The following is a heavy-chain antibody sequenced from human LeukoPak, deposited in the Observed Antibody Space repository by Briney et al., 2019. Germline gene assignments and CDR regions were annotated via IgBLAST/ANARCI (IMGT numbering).Heavy chain of an antibody. V-gene: IGHV3-48*03. CDR1: GFTFSSYE. Sequence: GGSLRLSCAASGFTFSSYEMNWVRQAPGKGLEWVSYISSSGSTIYYADSVKGRFTISRDNAKNSLYLQMNSLRAEDTAVYYCARGTFHCSRTSCSLGWFDPWGQGTLVTVSS. J-gene: IGHJ5*02. D-gene: IGHD2-2*01. CDR2: ISSSGSTI. CDR3: ARGTFHCSRTSCSLGWFDP.